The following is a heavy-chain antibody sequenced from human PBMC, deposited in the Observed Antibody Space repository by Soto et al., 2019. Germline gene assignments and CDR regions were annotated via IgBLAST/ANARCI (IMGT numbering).Heavy chain of an antibody. J-gene: IGHJ4*02. Sequence: QVQLVQSGAEVKKPGSSVKVSCKASGRTFSSYAISWVRQAPGQGLEWMGGIIPIFGTANYAQKFQGRVTITADESTSTAYMELSSLSSEDTAVYYGARGAEAGPLDFWGQGTLVTVSS. CDR1: GRTFSSYA. V-gene: IGHV1-69*01. CDR3: ARGAEAGPLDF. CDR2: IIPIFGTA. D-gene: IGHD6-19*01.